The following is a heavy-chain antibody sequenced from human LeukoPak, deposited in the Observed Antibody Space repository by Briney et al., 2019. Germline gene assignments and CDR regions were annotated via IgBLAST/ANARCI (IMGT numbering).Heavy chain of an antibody. CDR1: GYTFTSYG. J-gene: IGHJ5*02. V-gene: IGHV1-8*03. D-gene: IGHD3-3*01. Sequence: GASVKVSCKASGYTFTSYGINWVRQATGQGLEWMGWMNTNSGNTGYAQKFQGRVTITRNTSISTAYMELSSLRSEDTDVYYCARGYDRYYDFWSGYYIPWFDPWGQGTLVTVSS. CDR2: MNTNSGNT. CDR3: ARGYDRYYDFWSGYYIPWFDP.